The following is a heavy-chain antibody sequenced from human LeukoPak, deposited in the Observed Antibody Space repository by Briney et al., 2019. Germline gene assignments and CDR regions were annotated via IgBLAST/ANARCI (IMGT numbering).Heavy chain of an antibody. CDR1: GFTFSSYS. CDR2: ISSSSSYI. V-gene: IGHV3-21*01. J-gene: IGHJ6*03. Sequence: GGSLRLSCAASGFTFSSYSMNWVRQAPGKGLEWVSSISSSSSYIYYADSVKGRFTISRDNAKNSLYLQMNSLRAEDTAVYDCAKDDSNYGYYYMDVWGKGTTVTVSS. CDR3: AKDDSNYGYYYMDV. D-gene: IGHD4-11*01.